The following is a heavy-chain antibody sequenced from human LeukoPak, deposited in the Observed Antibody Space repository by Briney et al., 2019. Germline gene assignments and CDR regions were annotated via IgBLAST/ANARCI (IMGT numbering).Heavy chain of an antibody. V-gene: IGHV1-18*01. J-gene: IGHJ4*02. Sequence: ASVKVSCKASGYTFTRYGISWVRQAPGQGLEWMGWISAYNGNTNYAQKFQGRVTMTRDTSIGTAYMELRSLRSDDTAVYYCARAGFEGYFDYWGQGTLVTVSS. CDR3: ARAGFEGYFDY. CDR1: GYTFTRYG. CDR2: ISAYNGNT.